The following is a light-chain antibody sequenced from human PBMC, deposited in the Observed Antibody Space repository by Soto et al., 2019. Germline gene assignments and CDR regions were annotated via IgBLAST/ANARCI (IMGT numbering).Light chain of an antibody. J-gene: IGKJ4*01. CDR3: QKYNSAPHT. Sequence: EIVMTQSPATLSVAPGERATLSCRASQSVDSNLAWYQQKPGQAPRLLIYGASTRATGIPARFSGSESGTEFTLTISSLQSEDFATYYCQKYNSAPHTFGGGTKVEIQ. CDR1: QSVDSN. V-gene: IGKV3-15*01. CDR2: GAS.